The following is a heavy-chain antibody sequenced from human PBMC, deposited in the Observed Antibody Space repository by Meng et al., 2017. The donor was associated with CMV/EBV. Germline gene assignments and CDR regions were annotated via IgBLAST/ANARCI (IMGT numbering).Heavy chain of an antibody. CDR2: IKQDGSEK. J-gene: IGHJ6*02. CDR1: GFTFSSYA. CDR3: ARDGVCSGGSCPPYYYYYGMDV. D-gene: IGHD2-15*01. Sequence: GESLKISCAASGFTFSSYAMSWVRQAPGKGLEWVANIKQDGSEKYYVDSVKGRFTISRDNAKNSLYLQMNSLRAEDTAVYYCARDGVCSGGSCPPYYYYYGMDVWGQGTTVTVSS. V-gene: IGHV3-7*01.